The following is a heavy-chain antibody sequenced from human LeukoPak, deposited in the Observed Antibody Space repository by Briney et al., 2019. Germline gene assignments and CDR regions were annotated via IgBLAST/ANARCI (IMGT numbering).Heavy chain of an antibody. D-gene: IGHD6-13*01. Sequence: PGGSLRLSCAASGFTFSSYAMSWVRQAPGKGLEGVSAISGSGGSTYYADSVKGRFTISRDNSKNTLYLQMNSLRAEDTAVYYCAKGFREQQLTFDYWGQGTLVTVSS. J-gene: IGHJ4*02. CDR2: ISGSGGST. V-gene: IGHV3-23*01. CDR1: GFTFSSYA. CDR3: AKGFREQQLTFDY.